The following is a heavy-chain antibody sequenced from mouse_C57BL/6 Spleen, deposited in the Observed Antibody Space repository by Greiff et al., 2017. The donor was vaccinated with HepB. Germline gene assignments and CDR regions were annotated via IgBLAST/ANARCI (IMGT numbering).Heavy chain of an antibody. CDR3: ARNSNLFAY. Sequence: QVQLKESGPELVKPGASVKISCKASGYAFSSSWMNWVKQRPGKGLEWIGRIYPGDGDTNYNGKFKGKATLTADKSSSTAYMQLSGLTSEDSAVYFCARNSNLFAYWGQGTLVTVSA. V-gene: IGHV1-82*01. J-gene: IGHJ3*01. CDR1: GYAFSSSW. D-gene: IGHD2-5*01. CDR2: IYPGDGDT.